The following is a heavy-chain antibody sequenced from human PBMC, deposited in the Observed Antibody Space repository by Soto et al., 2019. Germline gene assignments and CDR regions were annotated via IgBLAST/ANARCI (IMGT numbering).Heavy chain of an antibody. Sequence: SVKVSCKASGGTFSSYAISWVRQAPGQGLEWMGGIIPIFGTANYAQKFQGRVTITADESTSTAYMELSSLRSEDTAVYYCARCAGWYAMGPSDYWGQGTLVTVSS. CDR2: IIPIFGTA. J-gene: IGHJ4*02. V-gene: IGHV1-69*13. CDR1: GGTFSSYA. CDR3: ARCAGWYAMGPSDY. D-gene: IGHD6-19*01.